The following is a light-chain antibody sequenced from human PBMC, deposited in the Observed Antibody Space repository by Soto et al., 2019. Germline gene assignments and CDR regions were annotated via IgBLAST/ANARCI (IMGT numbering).Light chain of an antibody. CDR3: QQYYSNPPWT. Sequence: DIVMTQSPDSLAASLGERATINCKSSHRGLYSSNNKNHLAWHQQKPGQPPTLLIYWASIRESVVPDRFSGSGSGTDFTLPISSLQAADVAVYYCQQYYSNPPWTFGQGTKVEIK. V-gene: IGKV4-1*01. J-gene: IGKJ1*01. CDR2: WAS. CDR1: HRGLYSSNNKNH.